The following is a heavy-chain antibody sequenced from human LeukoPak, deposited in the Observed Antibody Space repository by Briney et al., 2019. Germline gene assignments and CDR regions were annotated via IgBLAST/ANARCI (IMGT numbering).Heavy chain of an antibody. CDR1: GGSVSSSSYY. CDR2: IYYSGST. Sequence: SETLSLTCTVSGGSVSSSSYYWGWIRPPPMKGLEWLGSIYYSGSTDYNLSLKSRVTISVDTSRNQFSLKLRSVTAADTAVYYCARHQSYGSGTYYAPFDNWGQGILVTVSS. D-gene: IGHD3-10*01. CDR3: ARHQSYGSGTYYAPFDN. J-gene: IGHJ4*02. V-gene: IGHV4-39*01.